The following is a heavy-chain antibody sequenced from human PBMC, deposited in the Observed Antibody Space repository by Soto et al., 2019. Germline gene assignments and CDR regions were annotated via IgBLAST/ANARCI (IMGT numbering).Heavy chain of an antibody. V-gene: IGHV2-5*02. J-gene: IGHJ5*02. Sequence: QITLEESGPTLVKPTQTLTLTCTFSGFSLTTRGVGVGWIRQPPGKALECLALIYWDDDKRYSPSLQSRLSITKHTSKNPVVLTMTNVDPVDTATYYCAHIPNYYQYDWFDPWGQGTLVSVSS. CDR1: GFSLTTRGVG. CDR2: IYWDDDK. CDR3: AHIPNYYQYDWFDP. D-gene: IGHD3-16*01.